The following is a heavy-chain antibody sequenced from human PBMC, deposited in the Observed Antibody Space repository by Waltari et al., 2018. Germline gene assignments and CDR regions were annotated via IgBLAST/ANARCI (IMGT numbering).Heavy chain of an antibody. CDR3: AKDHAAMKYSSTFDY. D-gene: IGHD6-13*01. Sequence: QVQLVQSGAGGKRTGSSVKIPCKFSGGTCAQYAISWVRQAPGQGLEWVGGVIPILGGGNYAQKFRGRVTITADESTDTAYMELSSLRSEDTAIYYCAKDHAAMKYSSTFDYWGQGTLVIVSS. J-gene: IGHJ4*02. CDR2: VIPILGGG. V-gene: IGHV1-69*01. CDR1: GGTCAQYA.